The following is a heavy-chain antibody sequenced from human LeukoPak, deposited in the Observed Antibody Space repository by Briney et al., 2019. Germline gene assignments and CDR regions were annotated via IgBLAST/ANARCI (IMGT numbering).Heavy chain of an antibody. CDR2: INSDGSST. Sequence: GGSLRLSCAASGFTFSSYWMHWVRQAPGQGLVWVSRINSDGSSTSYADSVKGRFTISRDNAKNTLYLQMNSLRAEDTAVYYCAAEWELTSALDYWGQGTLVTVSS. D-gene: IGHD1-26*01. J-gene: IGHJ4*02. V-gene: IGHV3-74*01. CDR3: AAEWELTSALDY. CDR1: GFTFSSYW.